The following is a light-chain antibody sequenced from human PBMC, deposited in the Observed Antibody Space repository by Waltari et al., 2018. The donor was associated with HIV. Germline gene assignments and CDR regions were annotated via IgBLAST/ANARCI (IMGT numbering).Light chain of an antibody. CDR2: KVS. CDR3: SSYTSSSTLAV. Sequence: QSALTQPASVSGSPGQSITISCTGTSSDVGGYNYASWYQHHPGKAPKLLIYKVSNRPSGVSNRFSGSKSGNTASLIISGLQAEDEADYYCSSYTSSSTLAVFGGGTKLTVL. J-gene: IGLJ2*01. CDR1: SSDVGGYNY. V-gene: IGLV2-14*01.